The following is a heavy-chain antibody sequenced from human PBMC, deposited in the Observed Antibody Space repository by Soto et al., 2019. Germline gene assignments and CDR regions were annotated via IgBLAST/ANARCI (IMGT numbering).Heavy chain of an antibody. CDR2: ISGGGASI. D-gene: IGHD4-17*01. CDR3: AKVVRTTVTKRDDSDI. V-gene: IGHV3-23*01. J-gene: IGHJ3*02. Sequence: EVQLLEAGGGLVQPGGSLRLSCAASGFTFTSYAMSWVRQAPGKGLEWVSVISGGGASIFYADSVKGRFLISRDISKDTLYLKMNSLRADDTAVYYCAKVVRTTVTKRDDSDIWGQGTMVTVSS. CDR1: GFTFTSYA.